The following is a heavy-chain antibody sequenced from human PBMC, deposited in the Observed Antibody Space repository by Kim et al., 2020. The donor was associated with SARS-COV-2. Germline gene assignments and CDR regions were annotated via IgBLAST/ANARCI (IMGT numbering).Heavy chain of an antibody. D-gene: IGHD6-13*01. CDR1: GFTFSSYG. CDR3: AMGRLAADGSFFDY. V-gene: IGHV3-30*03. CDR2: ISYDGSNK. Sequence: GGSLRLSCAASGFTFSSYGMHWVRQAPGKGLEWVAVISYDGSNKYYADSVKGRFTISRDNSKNTLYLQMNSLRAEDTAVYYCAMGRLAADGSFFDYWGQGTLVTVSS. J-gene: IGHJ4*02.